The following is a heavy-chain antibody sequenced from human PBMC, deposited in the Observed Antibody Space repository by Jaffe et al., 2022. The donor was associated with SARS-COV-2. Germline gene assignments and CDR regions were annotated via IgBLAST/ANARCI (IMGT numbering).Heavy chain of an antibody. CDR1: GFSLSTSGMC. Sequence: QVTLRESGPALVKPTQTLTLTCTFSGFSLSTSGMCVSWIRQPPGKALEWLALIDWDDDKYYSTSLKTRLTISKDTSKNQVVLTMTNMDPVDTATYYCARTYYDILTGYSFDYWGQGTLVTVSS. CDR3: ARTYYDILTGYSFDY. J-gene: IGHJ4*02. CDR2: IDWDDDK. V-gene: IGHV2-70*01. D-gene: IGHD3-9*01.